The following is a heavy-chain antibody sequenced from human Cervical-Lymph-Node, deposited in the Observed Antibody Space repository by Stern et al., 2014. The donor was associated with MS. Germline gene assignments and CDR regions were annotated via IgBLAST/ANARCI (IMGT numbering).Heavy chain of an antibody. CDR2: IIPILDTT. V-gene: IGHV1-69*11. D-gene: IGHD2-15*01. J-gene: IGHJ4*02. CDR1: GGTFSTHA. CDR3: AREKSDCSGGSCFSSLDY. Sequence: QEQLVQSGAEVKKPGSSVKVSCKSSGGTFSTHAISWVRQAPGQGLERLGRIIPILDTTDYAQRFQGRLTIDADESTDTAYMELRSLTPDDTAVYYCAREKSDCSGGSCFSSLDYWGQGTLVTVSS.